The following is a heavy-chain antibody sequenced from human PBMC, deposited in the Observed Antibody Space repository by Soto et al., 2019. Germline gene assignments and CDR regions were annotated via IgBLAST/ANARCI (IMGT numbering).Heavy chain of an antibody. Sequence: GASVKVSCKASGFTFTSSAMQWVRQARGQRLEWIGWIVVGSGNTNYAQKFQERVTITRDMSTSTAYMELSSLRSEDTAVYYCAADSGIAVAGMVYWGQGTLVTVSS. CDR3: AADSGIAVAGMVY. J-gene: IGHJ4*02. V-gene: IGHV1-58*02. CDR1: GFTFTSSA. D-gene: IGHD6-19*01. CDR2: IVVGSGNT.